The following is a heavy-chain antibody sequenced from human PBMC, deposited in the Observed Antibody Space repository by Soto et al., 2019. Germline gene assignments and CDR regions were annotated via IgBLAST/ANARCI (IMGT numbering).Heavy chain of an antibody. CDR1: GGSISGRTYY. Sequence: TSETLSLTCTVSGGSISGRTYYWNWIRQHPGKGLEWIGCIYYSGNTYYNPSLKSRLTISIDTSKNHFSLRLSSVTAADTAIYYCAGPSSYDFTHLAYWGQGGLVTVSS. D-gene: IGHD3-3*01. CDR3: AGPSSYDFTHLAY. V-gene: IGHV4-31*03. CDR2: IYYSGNT. J-gene: IGHJ4*02.